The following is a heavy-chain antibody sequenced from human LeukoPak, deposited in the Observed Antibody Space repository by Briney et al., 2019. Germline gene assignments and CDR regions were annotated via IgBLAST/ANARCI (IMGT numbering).Heavy chain of an antibody. CDR3: ARVTTDYYDSSGYYDNWFDP. CDR2: MNPNSGNT. Sequence: GASVKVSCKASGYTFTSYDISWVRQATGQGLEWMGWMNPNSGNTGYAQKFQGRVTMTRNTSISTAYMELSSLRSEDTAVYYCARVTTDYYDSSGYYDNWFDPWGQGTLVTVSS. D-gene: IGHD3-22*01. V-gene: IGHV1-8*01. J-gene: IGHJ5*02. CDR1: GYTFTSYD.